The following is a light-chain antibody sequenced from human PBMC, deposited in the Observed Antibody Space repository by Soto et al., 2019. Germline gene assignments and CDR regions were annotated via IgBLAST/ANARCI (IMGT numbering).Light chain of an antibody. V-gene: IGKV3-15*01. CDR2: GAS. CDR3: QQYNDLPPDT. CDR1: QSVNNN. J-gene: IGKJ5*01. Sequence: EIIFTQSPASLSVSPGERATLSCRASQSVNNNLAWYQQKPGQAPRLLIYGASTRATGIPGRFRGSGSGTEFTLTITSLXSEDFAVYFCQQYNDLPPDTFGQGTRLEIK.